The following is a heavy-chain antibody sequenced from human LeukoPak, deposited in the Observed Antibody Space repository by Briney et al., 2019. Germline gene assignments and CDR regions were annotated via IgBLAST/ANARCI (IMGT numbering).Heavy chain of an antibody. J-gene: IGHJ5*02. CDR1: GGSISSSNW. D-gene: IGHD2-15*01. Sequence: PSETLSLTCAVSGGSISSSNWWSWVRQPPGKGLEWIGEIYHSGSTNYNPSLKSRVTISVDKSKNQFSLKLSSVTAADTAVYYCARDGRNCSGGSCYSATTWFDPWGQGTLVTVSS. CDR3: ARDGRNCSGGSCYSATTWFDP. CDR2: IYHSGST. V-gene: IGHV4-4*02.